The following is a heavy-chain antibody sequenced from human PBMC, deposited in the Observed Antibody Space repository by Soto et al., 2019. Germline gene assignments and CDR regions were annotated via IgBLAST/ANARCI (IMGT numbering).Heavy chain of an antibody. CDR3: ARVRQGCSANNCYFDP. V-gene: IGHV4-4*02. CDR1: GVSVRAQEW. CDR2: VHISGHS. Sequence: XETLGLTCTLSGVSVRAQEWWNWVRQSPDKGLEWIAEVHISGHSNYNPSLRSRVSVSIDSSKNQFYLNLNSVTAADTAIYYCARVRQGCSANNCYFDPWGQGTQVTVSS. J-gene: IGHJ5*01. D-gene: IGHD1-1*01.